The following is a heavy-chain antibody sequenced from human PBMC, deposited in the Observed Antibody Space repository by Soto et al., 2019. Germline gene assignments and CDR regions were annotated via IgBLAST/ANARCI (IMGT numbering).Heavy chain of an antibody. CDR1: GGSISSTNW. J-gene: IGHJ3*02. CDR3: ARDQTTVTTDAAAFDT. CDR2: IYHSGST. Sequence: PSETLSLTCAVSGGSISSTNWWSWVRQPPGKGLEWIGEIYHSGSTKYNPSLKSRVTISVDKSNNQFSLKLRSVTAADTAVYYCARDQTTVTTDAAAFDTWGQGTMVTVSS. D-gene: IGHD4-17*01. V-gene: IGHV4-4*02.